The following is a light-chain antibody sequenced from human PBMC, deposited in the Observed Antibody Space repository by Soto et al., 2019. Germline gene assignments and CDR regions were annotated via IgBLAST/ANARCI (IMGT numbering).Light chain of an antibody. J-gene: IGKJ1*01. Sequence: EIVLTQSPGTLSLSPGERATLSCRASQSVPSNFLAWYQQKPGQAPILLIYGVSRRATGIPGRFSGSGSGTDFTLTISRLEHEAVAVYYRQHYDSSWTFGQGTKVEIK. CDR3: QHYDSSWT. V-gene: IGKV3-20*01. CDR2: GVS. CDR1: QSVPSNF.